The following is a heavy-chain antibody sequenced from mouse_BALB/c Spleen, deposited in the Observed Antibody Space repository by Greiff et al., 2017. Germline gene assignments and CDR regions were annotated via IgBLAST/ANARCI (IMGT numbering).Heavy chain of an antibody. Sequence: QVQLQQSGAELVKPGASVKLSCKASGYTFTSYYMYWVKQRPGQGLEWIGEINPSNGGTNFNEKFKSKATLTVDKSSSTAYMQLSSLTSEDSAVYYCTRGGDGYYVWFAYWGQGTLVTVSA. V-gene: IGHV1S81*02. CDR1: GYTFTSYY. D-gene: IGHD2-3*01. CDR2: INPSNGGT. CDR3: TRGGDGYYVWFAY. J-gene: IGHJ3*01.